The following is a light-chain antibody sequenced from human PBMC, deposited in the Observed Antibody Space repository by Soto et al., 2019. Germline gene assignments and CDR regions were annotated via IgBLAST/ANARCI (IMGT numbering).Light chain of an antibody. CDR2: EGS. CDR1: SIGLGSYNL. Sequence: LTQPASVSGSPGQSITISCTGTSIGLGSYNLVSWYQHHPGKAPKLMIYEGSKRPSGVSNRFSGSKSGNTASLTISGLQAEDEADYSCCSYAGSGSYGFGTGTKVTVL. CDR3: CSYAGSGSYG. J-gene: IGLJ1*01. V-gene: IGLV2-23*01.